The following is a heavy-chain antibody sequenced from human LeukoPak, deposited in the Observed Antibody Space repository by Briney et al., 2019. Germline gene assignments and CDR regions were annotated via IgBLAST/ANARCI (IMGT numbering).Heavy chain of an antibody. CDR3: ARVGVVPAASYYFDY. CDR2: ISYDGSNK. D-gene: IGHD2-2*01. V-gene: IGHV3-30-3*01. CDR1: GFTFSSYA. Sequence: GGSLRLSCAASGFTFSSYAMHWVRQAPGKGLEWVAVISYDGSNKYYADSVKGRFTISRDNSKNTLYLQMNSLRAEDTAVYYCARVGVVPAASYYFDYWGQGTLVTVSS. J-gene: IGHJ4*02.